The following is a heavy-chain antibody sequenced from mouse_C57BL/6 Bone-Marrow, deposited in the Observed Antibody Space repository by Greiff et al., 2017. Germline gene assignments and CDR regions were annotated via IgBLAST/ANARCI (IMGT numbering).Heavy chain of an antibody. J-gene: IGHJ1*03. V-gene: IGHV3-6*01. CDR3: AGSLWYFDV. CDR1: GYSITSGYY. CDR2: ISYDGSN. D-gene: IGHD1-1*02. Sequence: EVKLMESGPGLVKPSQSLSLTCSVTGYSITSGYYWNWIRQFPGNKLEWMGYISYDGSNNYNPSLKNRISITRDTSKNQFFLKLNSVTTEDTATYYCAGSLWYFDVWGTGTTVTVSS.